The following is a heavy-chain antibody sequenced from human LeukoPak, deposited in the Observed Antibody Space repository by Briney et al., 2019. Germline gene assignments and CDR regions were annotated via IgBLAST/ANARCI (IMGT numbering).Heavy chain of an antibody. D-gene: IGHD2-15*01. J-gene: IGHJ4*02. CDR3: AARPGEVAVPYDY. CDR1: GFTFSTYA. V-gene: IGHV3-23*01. CDR2: ISRGGDVT. Sequence: GPLRLSCAASGFTFSTYAMTWVRQAPGKGLEWVSLISRGGDVTYYADSVKGRFTISRDSSKNTLYLQMHSLRVEDTAVYYCAARPGEVAVPYDYWGQGTLVTVSS.